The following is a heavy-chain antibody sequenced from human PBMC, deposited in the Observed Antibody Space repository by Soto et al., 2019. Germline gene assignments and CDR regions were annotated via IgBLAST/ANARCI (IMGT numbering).Heavy chain of an antibody. J-gene: IGHJ6*02. D-gene: IGHD6-19*01. CDR2: TYYRSKWYN. CDR3: ARASSGWYLHYYYGMDV. Sequence: TLSLTCAISGDSVSSNSAAWNWIRQSPSRGLEWLGRTYYRSKWYNDYAVSVKSRITINPDTYKNQFSLQLNSVTPEDTAVYYCARASSGWYLHYYYGMDVWGQGTTVTVSS. V-gene: IGHV6-1*01. CDR1: GDSVSSNSAA.